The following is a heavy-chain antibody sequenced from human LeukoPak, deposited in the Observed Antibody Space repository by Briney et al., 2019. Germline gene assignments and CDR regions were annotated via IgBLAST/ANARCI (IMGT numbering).Heavy chain of an antibody. CDR3: TTVIMGTPKDDY. CDR1: EFSLINAW. CDR2: IRSEADGVTL. Sequence: GGSLRLSCAASEFSLINAWMSWVRQAPGKGLEWVGRIRSEADGVTLDYAALVKGRFTISRDASKNTLYLQMNSLKTEDTAVYYCTTVIMGTPKDDYWGQGTLVTVSS. V-gene: IGHV3-15*01. D-gene: IGHD4-23*01. J-gene: IGHJ4*02.